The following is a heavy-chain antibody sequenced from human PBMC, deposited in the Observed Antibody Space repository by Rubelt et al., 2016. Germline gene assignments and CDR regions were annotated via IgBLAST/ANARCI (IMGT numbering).Heavy chain of an antibody. CDR3: ARDRTGDHYLDY. V-gene: IGHV3-33*01. CDR2: IWFGGSNK. CDR1: GITFSTSG. Sequence: QVQLVEFGGGVVQPGMSLRLSCAASGITFSTSGMHWVRQAPGKAPEWVAFIWFGGSNKYYPDSLKGRFTISRDNSKNMLYLQMNNLRAEDTAVYFCARDRTGDHYLDYWGQGTLVTVSS. J-gene: IGHJ4*02. D-gene: IGHD7-27*01.